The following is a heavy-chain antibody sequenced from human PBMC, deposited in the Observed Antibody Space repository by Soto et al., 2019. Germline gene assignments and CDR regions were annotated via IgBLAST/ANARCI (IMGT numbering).Heavy chain of an antibody. D-gene: IGHD4-17*01. V-gene: IGHV3-23*01. CDR2: ISGSGGSA. Sequence: PGGSLRLSCAASGFTFSSYAMSWVRQAPGKGLEWVSAISGSGGSAYYADSVKGRFTISRDNSKNTLYLQMNSLRAEDTAVYYCAKALISPRYGDYRYYYGMDVWGQGTTVTVSS. J-gene: IGHJ6*02. CDR1: GFTFSSYA. CDR3: AKALISPRYGDYRYYYGMDV.